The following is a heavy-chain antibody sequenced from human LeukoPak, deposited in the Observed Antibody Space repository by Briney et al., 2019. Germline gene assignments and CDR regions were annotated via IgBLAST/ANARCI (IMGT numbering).Heavy chain of an antibody. D-gene: IGHD3-10*01. J-gene: IGHJ6*03. CDR3: ASVVVQNYYGSGHDNIPRWYYYYMDV. CDR2: IIPIFGTA. CDR1: GYTFTSYD. V-gene: IGHV1-69*13. Sequence: EASVKVSCKASGYTFTSYDISWVRQAPGQGLEWMGGIIPIFGTANYAQKFQGRVTITADESTSTAYMELSSLRSEDTAVYYCASVVVQNYYGSGHDNIPRWYYYYMDVWGKGTTVTISS.